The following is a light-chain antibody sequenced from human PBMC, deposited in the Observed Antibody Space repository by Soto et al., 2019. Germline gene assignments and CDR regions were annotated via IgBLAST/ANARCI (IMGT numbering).Light chain of an antibody. CDR2: AAA. Sequence: IVLTQSPGTLSLSPGERATLSCRASQSVSSAFFAWYQQKPGQPPRLLIYAAASRATGIPARFSGSGSGTEFTLVIISLQSEDFAVYYCQQYHYWGAFGQGTKV. CDR3: QQYHYWGA. J-gene: IGKJ1*01. CDR1: QSVSSAF. V-gene: IGKV3-20*01.